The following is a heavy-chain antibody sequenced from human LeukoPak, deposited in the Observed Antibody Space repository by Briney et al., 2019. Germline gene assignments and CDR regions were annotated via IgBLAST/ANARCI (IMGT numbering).Heavy chain of an antibody. D-gene: IGHD1-26*01. Sequence: PGGSLRLSCAASGFTFSSYGMHWVRQAPGKGLEWVAFIRSDGSNKYYADSVKGRFTISRDNSKNTLYLQMNSLRAEDTAIYYCAKDGDRSGSYFYYYYMDVWGKGTTVTISS. J-gene: IGHJ6*03. CDR1: GFTFSSYG. CDR3: AKDGDRSGSYFYYYYMDV. V-gene: IGHV3-30*02. CDR2: IRSDGSNK.